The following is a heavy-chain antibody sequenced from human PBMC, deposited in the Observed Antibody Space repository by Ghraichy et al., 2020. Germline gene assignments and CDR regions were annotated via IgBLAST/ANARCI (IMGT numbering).Heavy chain of an antibody. J-gene: IGHJ4*02. CDR2: IYYSGST. Sequence: SQTLSLTCTVSGGSISSSSYYWGWIRQPPGKGLEWIGSIYYSGSTYYNPSLKSRVTISVDTSKNQFSLKLSSVTAADTAVYYCARSSSPGQLVTLDYWGQGTLVTVSS. V-gene: IGHV4-39*01. CDR1: GGSISSSSYY. CDR3: ARSSSPGQLVTLDY. D-gene: IGHD6-13*01.